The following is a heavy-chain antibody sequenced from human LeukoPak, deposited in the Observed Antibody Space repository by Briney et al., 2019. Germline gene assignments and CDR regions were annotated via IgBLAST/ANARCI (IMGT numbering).Heavy chain of an antibody. CDR3: ARDSSGWYHGMDV. J-gene: IGHJ6*02. V-gene: IGHV3-21*01. Sequence: GGSLRLSCAASGFTFSSYSMNWVRQAPGKGLEWVSAISSSSSYIHYADSVKGRFTISRDNAKNSLYLQTNSLRADDTAVYYCARDSSGWYHGMDVWGQGTTVTVSS. CDR2: ISSSSSYI. D-gene: IGHD6-19*01. CDR1: GFTFSSYS.